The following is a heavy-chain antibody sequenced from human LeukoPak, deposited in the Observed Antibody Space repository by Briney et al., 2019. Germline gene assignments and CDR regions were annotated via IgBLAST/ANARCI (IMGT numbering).Heavy chain of an antibody. D-gene: IGHD3-10*01. CDR1: GYTFTGYY. CDR3: ARPSSSSGSHRFDP. V-gene: IGHV1-2*06. J-gene: IGHJ5*02. Sequence: GASVKVSCKASGYTFTGYYMHRVRQAPGQGLEWMGRINPNSGGTNYAQKFQGRVTMTRDTSISTAYMELSRLRSDDTAVYYCARPSSSSGSHRFDPWGQGTLVTVSS. CDR2: INPNSGGT.